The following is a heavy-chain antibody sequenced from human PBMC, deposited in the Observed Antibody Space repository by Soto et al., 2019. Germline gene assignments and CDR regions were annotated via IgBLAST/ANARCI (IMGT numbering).Heavy chain of an antibody. CDR3: ARGGDVNYYHGMDV. CDR2: ISAYNGKT. Sequence: QVQLVQSGGEVKKPGASVKLSCTASGYTFTSYGISWVRQAPGQGLEWMGWISAYNGKTNYAQNVQGRLTMTTDTSTRTAYMDLRSMRSADTAVYYCARGGDVNYYHGMDVWGQGTTVTVCS. D-gene: IGHD5-12*01. CDR1: GYTFTSYG. J-gene: IGHJ6*02. V-gene: IGHV1-18*01.